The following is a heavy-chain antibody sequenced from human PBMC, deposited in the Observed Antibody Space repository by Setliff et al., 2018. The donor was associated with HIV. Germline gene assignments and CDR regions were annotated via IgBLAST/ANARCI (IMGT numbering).Heavy chain of an antibody. V-gene: IGHV3-23*01. CDR1: GFIFNNYA. D-gene: IGHD3-10*01. CDR2: ISGSGGST. Sequence: GGSLRLSCAASGFIFNNYAMSWVRQAPGKGLEWVSVISGSGGSTYVADSVKGRFTISRDNSKNTLYLQMNSLRAEDTAVYYCARSVIGYYYYGMDVWGQGTLVTVSS. J-gene: IGHJ6*02. CDR3: ARSVIGYYYYGMDV.